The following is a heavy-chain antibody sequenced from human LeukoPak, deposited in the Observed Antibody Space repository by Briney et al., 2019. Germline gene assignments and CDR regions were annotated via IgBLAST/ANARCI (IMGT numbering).Heavy chain of an antibody. CDR1: GYTFTGYY. V-gene: IGHV1-2*02. CDR3: ETRVVAGIPYSFDH. Sequence: ASVKVSCKTSGYTFTGYYMHWVRQAPGQGLEWMGWMNPNSGGSNYAQKFQGRVTMTRDTSIGTAYMELSSLRSDDTAVYYCETRVVAGIPYSFDHWGQGTLVTVSS. CDR2: MNPNSGGS. D-gene: IGHD6-19*01. J-gene: IGHJ4*02.